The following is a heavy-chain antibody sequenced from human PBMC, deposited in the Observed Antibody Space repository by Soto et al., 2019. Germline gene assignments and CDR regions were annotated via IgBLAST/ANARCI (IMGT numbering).Heavy chain of an antibody. Sequence: EVQLVESGGGLLQPGVSLRLSCATSGFILSDCAMNWVRQAPGKGLDCVSYISSSSRFIDYADSVKGRFTVSRDNARNSLYLQMNSLRAEDTAVYYCARDLSWGSNWYYYMDVWGKGTTVTVSS. CDR2: ISSSSRFI. V-gene: IGHV3-48*01. D-gene: IGHD7-27*01. J-gene: IGHJ6*03. CDR3: ARDLSWGSNWYYYMDV. CDR1: GFILSDCA.